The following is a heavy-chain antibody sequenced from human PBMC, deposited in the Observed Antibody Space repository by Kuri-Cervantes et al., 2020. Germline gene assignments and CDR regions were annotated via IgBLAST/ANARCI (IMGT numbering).Heavy chain of an antibody. CDR1: GYTFTSYG. Sequence: ASVKVSCKASGYTFTSYGISGVRQAPGQGLEWMGWINPNSGGTNYAQKFQGRVTMTRDTSISTAYMELSRLRSGDTAVYYCARDRSLGYYGSGSYYNPLYYYYGMDVWGQGTTVTVSS. J-gene: IGHJ6*02. CDR3: ARDRSLGYYGSGSYYNPLYYYYGMDV. D-gene: IGHD3-10*01. CDR2: INPNSGGT. V-gene: IGHV1-2*02.